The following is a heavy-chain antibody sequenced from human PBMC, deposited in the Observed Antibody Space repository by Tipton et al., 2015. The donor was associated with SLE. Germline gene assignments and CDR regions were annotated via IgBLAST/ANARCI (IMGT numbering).Heavy chain of an antibody. CDR3: ARDGKPGIPYKYYAMDV. J-gene: IGHJ6*02. CDR1: GASMDNYY. Sequence: TLSLTCTVAGASMDNYYWTWIRQPPGKGLEWTGTIYYSGNTYNNPPLKSRLSISIDKSKNQFSLKLSSVLAADTAVYFCARDGKPGIPYKYYAMDVWGQGCTVTVSS. D-gene: IGHD2-2*02. V-gene: IGHV4-59*01. CDR2: IYYSGNT.